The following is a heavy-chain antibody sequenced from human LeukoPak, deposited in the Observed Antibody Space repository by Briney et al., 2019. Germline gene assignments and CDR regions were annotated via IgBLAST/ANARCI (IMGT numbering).Heavy chain of an antibody. V-gene: IGHV3-74*01. CDR1: GLTFSSHW. J-gene: IGHJ4*02. CDR3: ARDKYLGRY. CDR2: ITNDGSST. Sequence: PGGSLRLSCAASGLTFSSHWMHWVRQAPGKGLAWVSRITNDGSSTTYADSVKGRFTISRDNAKNMLYLQVNSLRAEDTAVYYCARDKYLGRYWGQGTLVTVSS. D-gene: IGHD2-2*01.